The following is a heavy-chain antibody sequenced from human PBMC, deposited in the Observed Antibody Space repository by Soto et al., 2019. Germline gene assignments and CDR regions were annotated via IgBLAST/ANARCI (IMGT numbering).Heavy chain of an antibody. D-gene: IGHD3-10*01. CDR1: DSAISGGY. J-gene: IGHJ6*02. CDR2: IYYSGST. Sequence: SDRVSLSGAVGDSAISGGYCSWIRQPPGKGLEWIGYIYYSGSTNYNPSLKSRVTISVDTSKNQFSLKLSSVTAADTAVYYCVRGLMVRGVWTSGMDVWGQGTTVTVSS. CDR3: VRGLMVRGVWTSGMDV. V-gene: IGHV4-59*07.